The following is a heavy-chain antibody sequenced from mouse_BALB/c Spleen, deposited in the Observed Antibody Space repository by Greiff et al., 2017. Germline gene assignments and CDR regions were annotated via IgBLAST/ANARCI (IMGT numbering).Heavy chain of an antibody. CDR2: ISNGGGST. J-gene: IGHJ4*01. Sequence: EVKVVESGGGLVQPGGSLKLSCAASGFTFSSYTMSWVRQTPEKRLEWVAYISNGGGSTYYPDTVKGRFTISRDNDKNTLYLQMSSLKSEDTAMYYCARTYYGNLYAMDYWGQGTSVTVSS. CDR3: ARTYYGNLYAMDY. V-gene: IGHV5-12-2*01. D-gene: IGHD2-10*01. CDR1: GFTFSSYT.